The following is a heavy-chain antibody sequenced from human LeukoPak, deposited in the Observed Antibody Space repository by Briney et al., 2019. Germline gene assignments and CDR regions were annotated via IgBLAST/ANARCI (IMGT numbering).Heavy chain of an antibody. V-gene: IGHV3-66*01. CDR3: ARDAVGSGYEDLDY. J-gene: IGHJ4*02. CDR1: GFTVSSNY. CDR2: IYSGGST. D-gene: IGHD5-12*01. Sequence: GGSLRLSCAASGFTVSSNYMSWVRQAPGKGLEWVSVIYSGGSTYYADSVKGRFTISRDNSKTTLYLQMNSLRAENTAVYYCARDAVGSGYEDLDYWGQGTPVTVSS.